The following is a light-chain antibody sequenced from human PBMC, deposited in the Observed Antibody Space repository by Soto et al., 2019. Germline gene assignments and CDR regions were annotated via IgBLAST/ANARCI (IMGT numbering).Light chain of an antibody. Sequence: DIQMTQSPSTLSASVGDRVTIACRASQSISSWLAWYQQKPGKAPKLLIYDASSLESGVPSRFSGSGSGTEFTLTISSLQPDDFETYYCQQYNSYPLTFGGGTKVDIX. CDR2: DAS. J-gene: IGKJ4*01. CDR3: QQYNSYPLT. V-gene: IGKV1-5*01. CDR1: QSISSW.